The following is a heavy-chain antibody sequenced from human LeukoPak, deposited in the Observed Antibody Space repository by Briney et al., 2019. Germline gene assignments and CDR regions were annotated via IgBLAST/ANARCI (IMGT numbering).Heavy chain of an antibody. CDR2: ISSSSSYT. CDR3: ARDIWDDYYGSGSYYSFDY. Sequence: PGGSLRLSCAASGFTFSSYAMHWVRQAPGKGLEWVSYISSSSSYTNYADSVKGRFTISRDNAKNSLYLQMNSLRAEDTAVYYCARDIWDDYYGSGSYYSFDYWGQGTLVTVSS. D-gene: IGHD3-10*01. V-gene: IGHV3-21*05. J-gene: IGHJ4*02. CDR1: GFTFSSYA.